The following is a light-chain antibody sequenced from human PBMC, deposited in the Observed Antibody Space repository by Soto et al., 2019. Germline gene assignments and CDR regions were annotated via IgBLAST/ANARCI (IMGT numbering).Light chain of an antibody. CDR3: SSFTSSNTWV. CDR2: EVS. J-gene: IGLJ3*02. Sequence: QSVLTQPPSVAGSPEPSVTISFTGTSSDVGSYNRVSWYQQPPGTAPKLMIYEVSNRPSGVPDRFCGSKSGNTASLTISGLQAEDEADYYCSSFTSSNTWVFGGGTKLTVL. CDR1: SSDVGSYNR. V-gene: IGLV2-18*02.